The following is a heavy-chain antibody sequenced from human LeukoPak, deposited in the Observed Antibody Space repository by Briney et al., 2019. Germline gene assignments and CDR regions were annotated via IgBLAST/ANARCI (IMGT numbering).Heavy chain of an antibody. CDR1: GYTFTSYG. V-gene: IGHV1-18*01. CDR3: ARGRKCDGCYQFDAFDI. Sequence: ASVKVSCKASGYTFTSYGISWVRQAPGQGLEWMGWISAYNGNTNYAQKLQGRVTMTTDTSTSTAYMELRSLRSDDTAVYYCARGRKCDGCYQFDAFDIWGQGTMVTVSS. D-gene: IGHD2-15*01. CDR2: ISAYNGNT. J-gene: IGHJ3*02.